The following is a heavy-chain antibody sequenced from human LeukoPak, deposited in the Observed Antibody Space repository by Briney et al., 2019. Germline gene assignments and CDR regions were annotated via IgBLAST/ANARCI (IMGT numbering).Heavy chain of an antibody. CDR1: GYSFTTYW. V-gene: IGHV5-51*01. CDR2: IYPGDSDT. Sequence: GESLKISCKASGYSFTTYWIGWVRQMPGKGLEWMGIIYPGDSDTRYSPSFQGQVTISADKSISTAYLQWSSLKASDTAMYYCARHSIYDSSGYTFDYWGQGTLVTVSS. J-gene: IGHJ4*02. D-gene: IGHD3-22*01. CDR3: ARHSIYDSSGYTFDY.